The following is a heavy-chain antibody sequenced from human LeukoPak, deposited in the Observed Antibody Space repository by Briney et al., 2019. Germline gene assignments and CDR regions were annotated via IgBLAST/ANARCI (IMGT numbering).Heavy chain of an antibody. CDR2: IWYDGSNK. J-gene: IGHJ4*02. V-gene: IGHV3-33*06. Sequence: GRSLRLSCAASGFTFSSYGMHWVRQAPGKGLEWVAVIWYDGSNKYYADSVKGRFTISRDNSKNTLYLQMNSLRAEDTAVYYCANGPMITFGGLTEREFDYWGQGTLVTVSS. D-gene: IGHD3-16*01. CDR3: ANGPMITFGGLTEREFDY. CDR1: GFTFSSYG.